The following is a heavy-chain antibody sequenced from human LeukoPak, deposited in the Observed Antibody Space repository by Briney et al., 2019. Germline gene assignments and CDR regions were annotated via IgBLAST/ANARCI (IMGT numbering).Heavy chain of an antibody. J-gene: IGHJ3*02. CDR3: AKSLAGYDSSGYYVPEGAFDI. Sequence: GGSLRLSCAASGFTFDDCAMHWVRQAPGKGLEWVSGISWNSGSIGYADSVKGRFTISRDNAKNSLYLQMNSLRAEDTALYYCAKSLAGYDSSGYYVPEGAFDIWGQGTMVTVSS. CDR2: ISWNSGSI. D-gene: IGHD3-22*01. CDR1: GFTFDDCA. V-gene: IGHV3-9*01.